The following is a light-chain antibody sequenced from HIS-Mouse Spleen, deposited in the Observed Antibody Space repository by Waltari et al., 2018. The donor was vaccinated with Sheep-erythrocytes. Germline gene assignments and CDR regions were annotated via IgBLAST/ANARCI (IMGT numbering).Light chain of an antibody. CDR3: AAWDDSLNGVV. J-gene: IGLJ2*01. CDR1: SSNIGSNT. Sequence: QSVLTQPPSASGTPGQRVTISCSGSSSNIGSNTVNWYQQRPGTAPKLLIYSNKQRPSGVPDRFSGSKSGTAASLGISGLQSEDEADYYCAAWDDSLNGVVFGGGTKLTVL. V-gene: IGLV1-44*01. CDR2: SNK.